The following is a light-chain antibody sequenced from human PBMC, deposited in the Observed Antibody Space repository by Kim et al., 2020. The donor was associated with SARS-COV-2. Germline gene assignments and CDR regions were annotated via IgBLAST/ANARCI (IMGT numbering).Light chain of an antibody. J-gene: IGKJ1*01. Sequence: GDRATITSRASQSIGDWFAWYHQTPGNAPKLLIYQSSTLQTVVPSRFSGSGSGTEFTLTISGLQTDEFGTYYCLQYNNYPKTFGQGTKVDIK. CDR2: QSS. CDR3: LQYNNYPKT. V-gene: IGKV1-5*03. CDR1: QSIGDW.